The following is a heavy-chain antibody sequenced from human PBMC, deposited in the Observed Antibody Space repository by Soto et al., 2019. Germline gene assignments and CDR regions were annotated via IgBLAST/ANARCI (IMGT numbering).Heavy chain of an antibody. CDR3: AKDQGYCSGGSCYKLDAFDI. CDR1: GFTFSSYA. Sequence: EVQLLESGGGLVQPGGSLRLSCAASGFTFSSYAMSWVRQAQGKGLEWVSAISGSGGSTYYAESVKGRFTISRDKYKNTLYLQMNSLRAEDTAVYYCAKDQGYCSGGSCYKLDAFDIWGQGTMVTVSS. D-gene: IGHD2-15*01. V-gene: IGHV3-23*01. CDR2: ISGSGGST. J-gene: IGHJ3*02.